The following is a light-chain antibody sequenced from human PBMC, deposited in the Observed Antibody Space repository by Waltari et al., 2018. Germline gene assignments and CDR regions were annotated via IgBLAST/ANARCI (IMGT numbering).Light chain of an antibody. CDR2: AAS. Sequence: DIQMTQSPSSLPARFGDTVTITCRESQTIKTYLSWYQKKPGKAPKLLMYAASSVLSGVPRRISGSGAGTDFAITISSLQQEYFAKYYCNQGYTTFNFGQGTRLEIK. CDR3: NQGYTTFN. CDR1: QTIKTY. J-gene: IGKJ5*01. V-gene: IGKV1-39*01.